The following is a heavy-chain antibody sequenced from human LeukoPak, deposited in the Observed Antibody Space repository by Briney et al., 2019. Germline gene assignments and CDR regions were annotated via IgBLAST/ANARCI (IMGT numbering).Heavy chain of an antibody. CDR2: IYYSGST. Sequence: SQTLSLTCTVSGGSISSGDYYWSWIRQPPGKGLEWIGYIYYSGSTNYNPSLKSRVTISVDTSKNQFSLKLSSVTAADTAVYYCARFYDSSGYYYYYMDVWGKGTTVTVSS. J-gene: IGHJ6*03. CDR3: ARFYDSSGYYYYYMDV. CDR1: GGSISSGDYY. D-gene: IGHD3-22*01. V-gene: IGHV4-61*08.